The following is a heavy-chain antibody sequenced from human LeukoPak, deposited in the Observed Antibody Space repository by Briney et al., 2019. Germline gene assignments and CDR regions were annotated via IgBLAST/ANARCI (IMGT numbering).Heavy chain of an antibody. D-gene: IGHD5-24*01. Sequence: GGSLRLSCAASGFTFSSYEMNWVRQAPGKGLEWVSGISPNGVITYYADSVKGRFTISRDNSKGTVYLQMNSLRPEDTAVYYCAKDDAWLQYGNWGRGTLVTVSS. CDR1: GFTFSSYE. CDR3: AKDDAWLQYGN. J-gene: IGHJ4*02. V-gene: IGHV3-23*01. CDR2: ISPNGVIT.